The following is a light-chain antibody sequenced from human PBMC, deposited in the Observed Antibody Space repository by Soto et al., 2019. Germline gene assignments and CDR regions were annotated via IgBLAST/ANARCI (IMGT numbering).Light chain of an antibody. Sequence: EIVMTQSPATLSVSPGERATLSCRASQSVSGNLAWYQQKPGQAPRLLISGASTTATGIPARFSGSGSGTEFTLTSSSLHSEDSAIYYCQQYSKWPPGVYTFGQGTKLEIK. CDR2: GAS. CDR3: QQYSKWPPGVYT. J-gene: IGKJ2*01. CDR1: QSVSGN. V-gene: IGKV3-15*01.